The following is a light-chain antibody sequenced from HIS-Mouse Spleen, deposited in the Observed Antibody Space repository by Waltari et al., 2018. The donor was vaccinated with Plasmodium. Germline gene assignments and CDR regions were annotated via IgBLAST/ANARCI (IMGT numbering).Light chain of an antibody. Sequence: DIQMTQSPSTVSASVGDIVTITCQATQDISNYLNWYQQKPGKAPKLLIYDASNLETGVQSRFSGSGSGTDFTFTISSLQPEDIATYYCQQYDNLPLTFGGGTKVEIK. J-gene: IGKJ4*01. V-gene: IGKV1-33*01. CDR2: DAS. CDR1: QDISNY. CDR3: QQYDNLPLT.